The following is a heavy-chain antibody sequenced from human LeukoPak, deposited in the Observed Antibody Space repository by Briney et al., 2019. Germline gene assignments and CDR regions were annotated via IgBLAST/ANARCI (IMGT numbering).Heavy chain of an antibody. V-gene: IGHV3-30-3*01. J-gene: IGHJ3*02. CDR2: ISYDGSNK. D-gene: IGHD3-10*02. Sequence: PGGSLRLSCAASGFTFSSYAMHWVRQAPGKGLEWVAVISYDGSNKYYADSVKGRFTISRDNSKNTLYLQMNSLRAEDTAVYYCARGITMLDAFDIWGQGTMVTVSS. CDR1: GFTFSSYA. CDR3: ARGITMLDAFDI.